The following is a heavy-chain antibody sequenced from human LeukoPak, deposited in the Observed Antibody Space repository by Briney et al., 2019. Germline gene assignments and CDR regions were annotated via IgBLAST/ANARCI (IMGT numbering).Heavy chain of an antibody. J-gene: IGHJ4*02. CDR2: IYYSGST. D-gene: IGHD5-24*01. CDR1: GGSISSYY. Sequence: SETLSLTCTVSGGSISSYYWSWIRQPPGQGLEWIGCIYYSGSTNYNPSLKSRVTISVDTSNNRFSLKLTSLTAADTAVYYCARGRTGRTISFDYWGQGTLVTVSS. CDR3: ARGRTGRTISFDY. V-gene: IGHV4-59*01.